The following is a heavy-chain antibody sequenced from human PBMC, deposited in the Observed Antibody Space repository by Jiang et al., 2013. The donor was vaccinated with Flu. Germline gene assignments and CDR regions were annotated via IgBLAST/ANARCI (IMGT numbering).Heavy chain of an antibody. CDR3: AKDRSAEQWLPVTSLDN. V-gene: IGHV3-23*01. CDR2: SVIGGST. D-gene: IGHD6-19*01. Sequence: SVIGGSTYYADSVKGRFTISRDSSKNTLYLQMNSLRVEDTAIYYCAKDRSAEQWLPVTSLDNWGQGALVSVSS. J-gene: IGHJ4*02.